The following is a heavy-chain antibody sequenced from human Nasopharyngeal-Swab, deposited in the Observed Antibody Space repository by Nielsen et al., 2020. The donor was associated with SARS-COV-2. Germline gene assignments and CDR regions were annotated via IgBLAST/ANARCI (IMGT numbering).Heavy chain of an antibody. CDR2: ISAYNGNT. CDR1: GYTFTSYG. D-gene: IGHD6-19*01. V-gene: IGHV1-18*01. Sequence: ASVKVSCKASGYTFTSYGISWVRQAPGQGLEWMGWISAYNGNTNYAQKLQGRVTMTTDTSTSTAYMELRSLRSDDTAVYYCARLGSRIAVAGTFDYWGQGTLVTVSS. J-gene: IGHJ4*02. CDR3: ARLGSRIAVAGTFDY.